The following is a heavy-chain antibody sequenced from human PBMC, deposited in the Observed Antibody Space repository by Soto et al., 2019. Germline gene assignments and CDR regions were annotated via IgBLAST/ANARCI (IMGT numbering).Heavy chain of an antibody. J-gene: IGHJ6*02. CDR1: GGTFSSYA. Sequence: SVKVSCKASGGTFSSYAISWVRQAPGQGLEWMGGIIPIFGTANYAQKFQGRVTITADESTSTAYMELSSLRSEDTAVYYCAIYFGEIASYYYYYGMDVWGQGTTVTVSS. CDR2: IIPIFGTA. CDR3: AIYFGEIASYYYYYGMDV. D-gene: IGHD2-21*01. V-gene: IGHV1-69*13.